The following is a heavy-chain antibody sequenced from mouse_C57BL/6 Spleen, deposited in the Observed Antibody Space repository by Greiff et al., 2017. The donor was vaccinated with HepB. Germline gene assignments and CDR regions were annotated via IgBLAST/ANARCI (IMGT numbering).Heavy chain of an antibody. Sequence: EVKLMESGGGLVKPGGSLKLSCAASGFTFSSYAMSWVRQTPEKRLEWVATISDGGSYTYYPDNVKGRVTISRDSAKTNRYLQMSHLKSEDTAMYYCASESTAYYFDYWGQGTTLTVSS. J-gene: IGHJ2*01. CDR3: ASESTAYYFDY. CDR1: GFTFSSYA. V-gene: IGHV5-4*03. CDR2: ISDGGSYT.